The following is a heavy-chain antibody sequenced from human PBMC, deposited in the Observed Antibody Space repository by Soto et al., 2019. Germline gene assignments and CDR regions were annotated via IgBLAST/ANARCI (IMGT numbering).Heavy chain of an antibody. Sequence: VASVKVSCKASGYTFTSYGISWVRQAPGQGLEWMGWISAYNGYTNYAQKLQGRVTMTTDTSTSTAYMELGSLRSDDTAVYYCARDFDSSSYYYRGNDYWGQGTLVTVSS. CDR1: GYTFTSYG. CDR2: ISAYNGYT. CDR3: ARDFDSSSYYYRGNDY. V-gene: IGHV1-18*01. D-gene: IGHD3-22*01. J-gene: IGHJ4*02.